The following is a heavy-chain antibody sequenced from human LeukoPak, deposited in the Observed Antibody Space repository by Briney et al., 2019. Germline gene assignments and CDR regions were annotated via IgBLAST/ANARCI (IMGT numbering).Heavy chain of an antibody. Sequence: GGSLRLSCAASGFTFSNAWMNWVRQAPGKGLDAVGRITSKVDGGTTDYAAPVKGRFTISREDSKNTLYLQMNSLKTEDTAMYYCSYYYDGSAYANFDYWGQGTLVTVSS. V-gene: IGHV3-15*01. CDR1: GFTFSNAW. J-gene: IGHJ4*02. CDR2: ITSKVDGGTT. D-gene: IGHD3-22*01. CDR3: SYYYDGSAYANFDY.